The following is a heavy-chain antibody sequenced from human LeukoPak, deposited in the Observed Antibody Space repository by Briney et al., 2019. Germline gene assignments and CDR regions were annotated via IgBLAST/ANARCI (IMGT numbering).Heavy chain of an antibody. J-gene: IGHJ4*02. CDR2: IYYSGTT. Sequence: SDPLSLTCTLPSGSISSGGYYWRRIRQHPGKGLAWSVYIYYSGTTCYNPSLKSRVTISVDTSNNQFSLKLTSVTAADTAVYYCARGVRGAYYVEYWGQGTLVTVSS. CDR3: ARGVRGAYYVEY. CDR1: SGSISSGGYY. D-gene: IGHD3-16*01. V-gene: IGHV4-31*03.